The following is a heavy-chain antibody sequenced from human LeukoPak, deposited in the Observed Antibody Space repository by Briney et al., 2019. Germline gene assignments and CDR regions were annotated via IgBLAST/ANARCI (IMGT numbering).Heavy chain of an antibody. J-gene: IGHJ4*02. CDR3: ASSFYDILTGYPGALDY. Sequence: SGKPSCNVSGPTLSSYAISWERQPDGQGLEWMGRTIPILGIANYAKKFQGRVTITADKSTSTAYMELSSLRSEDTAVYYCASSFYDILTGYPGALDYWGQGTLVTVSS. V-gene: IGHV1-69*04. D-gene: IGHD3-9*01. CDR2: TIPILGIA. CDR1: GPTLSSYA.